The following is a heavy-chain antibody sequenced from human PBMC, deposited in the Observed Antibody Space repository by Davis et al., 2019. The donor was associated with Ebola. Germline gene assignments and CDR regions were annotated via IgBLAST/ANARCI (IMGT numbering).Heavy chain of an antibody. CDR1: GFTVSSNY. Sequence: GESLKISCAASGFTVSSNYMSWVRQAPGKGLEWVSVIYSGGSTYYADSVKGRFTISRHNSKNTLYLQMNSLRAEDTAVYYCAMSQWELLLEYYFDYWGQGTLVTVSS. V-gene: IGHV3-53*01. CDR3: AMSQWELLLEYYFDY. J-gene: IGHJ4*02. CDR2: IYSGGST. D-gene: IGHD1-26*01.